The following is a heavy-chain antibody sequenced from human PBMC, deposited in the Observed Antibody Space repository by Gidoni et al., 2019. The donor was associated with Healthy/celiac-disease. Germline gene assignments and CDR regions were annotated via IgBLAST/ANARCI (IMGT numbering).Heavy chain of an antibody. CDR1: GGPISSGGYY. D-gene: IGHD6-19*01. Sequence: QVQLQESGPGLVKPSQTLSLPCPVSGGPISSGGYYWSWIRQHPGKGLEWIGYIYYSGSTYYNPSLKSRVTISVDTSKNQFSLKLSSVTAADTAVYYCAREMAVAGLIDYWGQGTLVTVSS. CDR2: IYYSGST. V-gene: IGHV4-31*03. J-gene: IGHJ4*02. CDR3: AREMAVAGLIDY.